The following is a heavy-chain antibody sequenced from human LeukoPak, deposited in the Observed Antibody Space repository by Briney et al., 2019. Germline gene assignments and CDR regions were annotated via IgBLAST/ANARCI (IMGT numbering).Heavy chain of an antibody. J-gene: IGHJ4*02. CDR1: EFIFSSYD. CDR3: AKSMDQWLFYFDY. CDR2: ISGSGSSA. Sequence: GGSLRLSCTVSEFIFSSYDMSWVRQAPGKGLEWVSGISGSGSSAYYADSVKGRFTISRDNSENMLYLQMNSLRVDDTAVYYCAKSMDQWLFYFDYWGQGTLVPVSS. V-gene: IGHV3-23*01. D-gene: IGHD5-12*01.